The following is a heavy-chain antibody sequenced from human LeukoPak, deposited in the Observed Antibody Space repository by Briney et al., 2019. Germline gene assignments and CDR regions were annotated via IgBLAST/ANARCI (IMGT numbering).Heavy chain of an antibody. D-gene: IGHD2-15*01. CDR2: INTNTGNP. J-gene: IGHJ4*02. Sequence: ASVKVSCKASGYTFTSYYIHWVRQAPGQGLEWMGWINTNTGNPTYAQGFTGRFVFSLDTSVSTAYLQISSLKAEDTAVYYCASLLFAVGSPPVLWGQGTQVTVSS. V-gene: IGHV7-4-1*02. CDR1: GYTFTSYY. CDR3: ASLLFAVGSPPVL.